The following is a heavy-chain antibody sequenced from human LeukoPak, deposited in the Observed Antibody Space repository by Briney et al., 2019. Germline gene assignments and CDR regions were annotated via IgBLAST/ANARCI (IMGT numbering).Heavy chain of an antibody. CDR1: GGSISNYY. V-gene: IGHV4-59*01. Sequence: SETLSLTCTVSGGSISNYYWSWIRQPPTKGLECIGYIYDSGSTNYNPSLKSRVTISVDTSKNQFSLKLGSVTAADTAVYYCARIIIGSGRSEGTNWFDPWGQGTLVTVSS. J-gene: IGHJ5*02. CDR3: ARIIIGSGRSEGTNWFDP. D-gene: IGHD6-19*01. CDR2: IYDSGST.